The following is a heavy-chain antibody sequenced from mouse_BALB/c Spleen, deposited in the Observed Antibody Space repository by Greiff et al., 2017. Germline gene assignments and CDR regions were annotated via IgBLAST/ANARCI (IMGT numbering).Heavy chain of an antibody. V-gene: IGHV3-6*02. CDR1: GYSITSGYY. J-gene: IGHJ1*01. CDR3: ARDYGSSSDWYFDV. CDR2: ISYDGSN. Sequence: EVQLQESGPGLVKPSQSLSLTCSVTGYSITSGYYWNWIRQFPGNKLEWMGYISYDGSNNYNPSLKNRISITRDTSKNQFFLKLNSVTTEDTATYYCARDYGSSSDWYFDVWGAGTTVTVSS. D-gene: IGHD1-1*01.